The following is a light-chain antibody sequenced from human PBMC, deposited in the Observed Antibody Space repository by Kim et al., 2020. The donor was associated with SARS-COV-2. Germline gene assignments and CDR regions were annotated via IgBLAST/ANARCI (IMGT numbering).Light chain of an antibody. CDR2: SAS. J-gene: IGKJ1*01. CDR1: QGISYS. Sequence: ASVGGRVTITCRASQGISYSLAWSQQKPGKAAKSLIYSASSLQSRVPSKCSGSGSGTDFTLNFSRLQPEDFATYYSQRYKSYPWTFGQGTKVEI. V-gene: IGKV1-16*02. CDR3: QRYKSYPWT.